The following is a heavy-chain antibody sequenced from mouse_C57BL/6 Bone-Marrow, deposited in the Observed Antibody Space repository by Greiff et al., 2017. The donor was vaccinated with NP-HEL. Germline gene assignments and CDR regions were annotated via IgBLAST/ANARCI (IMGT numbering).Heavy chain of an antibody. Sequence: EVKLEESGPELVKPGASVKIPCKASGYTFTDYNMDWVKQSHGKSLEWIGDINPNNGGTIYNQKFKGKATLTVDKSSSTAYMELRSLTSEDTAVYYCARPYGSTLYYFDYWGQGTTLTVSS. CDR3: ARPYGSTLYYFDY. J-gene: IGHJ2*01. D-gene: IGHD1-1*01. V-gene: IGHV1-18*01. CDR1: GYTFTDYN. CDR2: INPNNGGT.